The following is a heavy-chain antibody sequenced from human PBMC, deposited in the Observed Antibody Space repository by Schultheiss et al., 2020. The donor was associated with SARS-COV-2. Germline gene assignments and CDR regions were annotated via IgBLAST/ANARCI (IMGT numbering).Heavy chain of an antibody. CDR1: GFTFSSYA. CDR3: ATCLKWGSWDNYFDY. CDR2: ISSRGSTI. D-gene: IGHD1-26*01. V-gene: IGHV3-48*04. J-gene: IGHJ4*02. Sequence: GSLKISCAASGFTFSSYAMSWVRQAPGKGLEWVSYISSRGSTIYYADTVKGRFTISRDNAKNSLYLQMNTLRAEDTAVYYCATCLKWGSWDNYFDYWGQGTLVTVSS.